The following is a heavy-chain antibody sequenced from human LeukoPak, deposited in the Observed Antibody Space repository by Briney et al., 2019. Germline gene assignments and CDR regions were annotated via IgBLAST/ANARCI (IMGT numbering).Heavy chain of an antibody. J-gene: IGHJ6*03. Sequence: PSETLSLTCTVSGGSISGSSYYWGWIRQPPGKGLEWIGRIYTSGSTNYNPSLKSRVTMSVDTSKNQFSLKLSSVTAADTAVYYCARETGWLRNYYYYMDVWGKGTTVTISS. CDR2: IYTSGST. CDR1: GGSISGSSYY. CDR3: ARETGWLRNYYYYMDV. D-gene: IGHD5-12*01. V-gene: IGHV4-39*07.